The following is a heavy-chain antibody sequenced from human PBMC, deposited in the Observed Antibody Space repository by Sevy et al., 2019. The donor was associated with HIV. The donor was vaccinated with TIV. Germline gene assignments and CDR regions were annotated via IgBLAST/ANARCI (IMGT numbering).Heavy chain of an antibody. J-gene: IGHJ6*02. V-gene: IGHV3-7*01. CDR1: GFTFSSYW. CDR3: ARDTPSPYYYGSGRGYYYYGMDV. D-gene: IGHD3-10*01. CDR2: IKQDGSEK. Sequence: GGSLRLSCAASGFTFSSYWMSWVHQAPGKGLEWVANIKQDGSEKYYVDSVKGRFTISRDNAKNSLYLQMNSLRAEDTAVYYCARDTPSPYYYGSGRGYYYYGMDVWGQGTTVTVSS.